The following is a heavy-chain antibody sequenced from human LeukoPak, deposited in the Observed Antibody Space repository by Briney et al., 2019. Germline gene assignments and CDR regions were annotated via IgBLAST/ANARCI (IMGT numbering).Heavy chain of an antibody. V-gene: IGHV4-38-2*02. CDR1: GFSINTGYY. Sequence: SETLSLTCSVSGFSINTGYYWAWIRQPPGKGLEGIGTIFRIGNSYFNPSLKSRVTISVDTSKNQFSLKLRSVTAADTAVYYCARGGDYYYYMDVWGKGTTVTVSS. CDR3: ARGGDYYYYMDV. J-gene: IGHJ6*03. CDR2: IFRIGNS.